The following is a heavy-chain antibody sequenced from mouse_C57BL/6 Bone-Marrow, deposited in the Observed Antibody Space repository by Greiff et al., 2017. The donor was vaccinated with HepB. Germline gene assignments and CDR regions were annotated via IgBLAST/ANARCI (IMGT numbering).Heavy chain of an antibody. J-gene: IGHJ4*01. CDR3: ARRGYYYGSSDYAMDY. CDR1: GYTFTSYW. V-gene: IGHV1-55*01. CDR2: IYPGSGST. Sequence: QVQLQQPGADLVKPGASVKMSCKASGYTFTSYWITWVKQRPGQGLEWIGDIYPGSGSTNYNEKFKSKATLTVDTSSSTAYMQLSSLTSEDSAVYYCARRGYYYGSSDYAMDYWGQGTSVTVSS. D-gene: IGHD1-1*01.